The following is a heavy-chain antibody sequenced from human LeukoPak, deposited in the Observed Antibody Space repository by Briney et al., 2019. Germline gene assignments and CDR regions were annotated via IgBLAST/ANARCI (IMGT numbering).Heavy chain of an antibody. CDR2: IYYSGST. CDR1: GVSISSSSYY. D-gene: IGHD1-26*01. CDR3: ARWVSGGSYYGY. V-gene: IGHV4-39*07. Sequence: SETLSLTCTVSGVSISSSSYYWGWIRQPPGKGLEWIGSIYYSGSTYYNPSLKSRVTISVDTSKNQFSLKLSSVTAADTAVYYWARWVSGGSYYGYWGQGTLVTVSS. J-gene: IGHJ4*02.